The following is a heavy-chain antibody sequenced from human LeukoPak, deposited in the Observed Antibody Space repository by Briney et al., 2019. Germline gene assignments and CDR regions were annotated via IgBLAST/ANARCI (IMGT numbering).Heavy chain of an antibody. CDR1: GFTFSSYA. CDR2: ISYDGSNK. J-gene: IGHJ4*02. CDR3: ARGVREPGSFDGLGEEPLDY. D-gene: IGHD1-14*01. V-gene: IGHV3-30-3*01. Sequence: PGRSLRLSCAASGFTFSSYAMHWVRQAPGKGLEWVAVISYDGSNKYYADSVKGRFTISRDNSKNTLYLQMNSLRAEDTAVCYCARGVREPGSFDGLGEEPLDYWGQGTLVTVSS.